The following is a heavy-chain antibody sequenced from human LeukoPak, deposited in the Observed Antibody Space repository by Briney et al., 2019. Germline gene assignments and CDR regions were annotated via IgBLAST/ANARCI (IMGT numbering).Heavy chain of an antibody. CDR2: ISGSGGST. D-gene: IGHD6-19*01. CDR3: AKGSSGWYNGAFDI. J-gene: IGHJ3*02. CDR1: GFTFGSSA. V-gene: IGHV3-23*01. Sequence: GGSLRLSFAASGFTFGSSAMGWVRQAARKGMEWVSAISGSGGSTYCADSVKGRFTISRDNSKNTLYLQMNSLRAEDTAVYYCAKGSSGWYNGAFDIWGQGTMVTVSS.